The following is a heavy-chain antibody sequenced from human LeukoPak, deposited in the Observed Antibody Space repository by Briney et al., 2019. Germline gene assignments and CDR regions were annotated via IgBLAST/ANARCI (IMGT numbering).Heavy chain of an antibody. CDR2: NNGDGSAT. CDR3: ARDPRNIGLAP. Sequence: GGSLRLSCVASGFSLSDYWMYWVRHAPGKGLMYISRNNGDGSATNYADVVKGRFTMSRDNGKNTLYLQMNSLRAEDTAIYYCARDPRNIGLAPWGQGTLVTVSS. CDR1: GFSLSDYW. V-gene: IGHV3-74*01. J-gene: IGHJ5*02. D-gene: IGHD5-12*01.